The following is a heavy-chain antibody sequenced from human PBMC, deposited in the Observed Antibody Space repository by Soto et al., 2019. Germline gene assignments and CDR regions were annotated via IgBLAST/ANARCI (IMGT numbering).Heavy chain of an antibody. CDR3: AREGVVRPDIVVVPAAMPQDWFDP. CDR2: IKQDGSEK. J-gene: IGHJ5*02. D-gene: IGHD2-2*01. Sequence: GGSLRLSCAASGFTFSSYWMSWVRQAPGKGLEWVANIKQDGSEKYYVDSVKGRFTISRDNAKNSLYLQMNSLRAEDTAVYYCAREGVVRPDIVVVPAAMPQDWFDPWGQGTLVTVSS. V-gene: IGHV3-7*05. CDR1: GFTFSSYW.